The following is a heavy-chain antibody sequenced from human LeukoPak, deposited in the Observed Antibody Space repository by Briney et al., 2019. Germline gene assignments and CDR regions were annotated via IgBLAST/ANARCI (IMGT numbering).Heavy chain of an antibody. CDR2: IYHSGST. Sequence: SETLSLTCAVSGGSISSGGYSWSWIRQPPGKGLEWIGYIYHSGSTYYNPSLKSRVTISVDRSKNQFSLKLSSVTAADTAVYYCARDTPGGTTENWFDPWGQGNLVTVSS. CDR1: GGSISSGGYS. J-gene: IGHJ5*02. D-gene: IGHD4-11*01. CDR3: ARDTPGGTTENWFDP. V-gene: IGHV4-30-2*01.